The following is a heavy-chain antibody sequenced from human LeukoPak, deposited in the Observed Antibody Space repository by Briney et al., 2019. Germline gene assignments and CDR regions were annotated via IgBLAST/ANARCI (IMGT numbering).Heavy chain of an antibody. CDR1: GFTFSSYW. Sequence: PGGSLRLSCAASGFTFSSYWMHWVRQAPGKGLVWVSRINTDGSSTSYADSVKGRFTISRDNAKNTLYLQMNSLRAEDTAVYYCAKLSSVSGDAFDIWGQGTMVTVSS. D-gene: IGHD2-2*01. J-gene: IGHJ3*02. V-gene: IGHV3-74*01. CDR3: AKLSSVSGDAFDI. CDR2: INTDGSST.